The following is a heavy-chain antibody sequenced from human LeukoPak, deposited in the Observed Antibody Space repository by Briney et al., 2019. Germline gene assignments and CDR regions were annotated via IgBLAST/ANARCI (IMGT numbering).Heavy chain of an antibody. CDR2: MNPNSGNT. CDR3: ARDYYLGEYSSSWYGY. Sequence: ASVKVSCKASGYTFTSYDINWVRQATGQGLEWMGWMNPNSGNTGYAQKFQGRVTMTRNTSISTAYMELSSLRSEDTAVYYCARDYYLGEYSSSWYGYWGQGTLVTVSS. D-gene: IGHD6-13*01. CDR1: GYTFTSYD. J-gene: IGHJ4*02. V-gene: IGHV1-8*01.